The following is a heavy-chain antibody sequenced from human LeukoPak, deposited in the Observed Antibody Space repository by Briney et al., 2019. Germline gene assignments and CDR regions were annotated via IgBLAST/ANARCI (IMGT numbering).Heavy chain of an antibody. J-gene: IGHJ4*02. CDR2: IWYDGSNK. V-gene: IGHV3-33*01. CDR3: ARPTYSGSYYWFDY. CDR1: GFTFSSYG. Sequence: PGGSLRLSCAASGFTFSSYGMHWVRQAPGKGLEWVAVIWYDGSNKYYADSVKGRFTISRDKSKNTLYLQMNSLRAEDTVVYYCARPTYSGSYYWFDYWGQGTLVTVSS. D-gene: IGHD1-26*01.